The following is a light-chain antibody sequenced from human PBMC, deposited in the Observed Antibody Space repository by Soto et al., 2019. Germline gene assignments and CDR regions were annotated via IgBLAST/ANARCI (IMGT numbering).Light chain of an antibody. CDR1: SSDVGAYNY. Sequence: QSALTQPPSASGSPGQSVTISCTGTSSDVGAYNYVSWYQQYPGKAPKLMIYEVSKRPSGVPDRFSGSKSGKTASLTVSGLQPEDEADSYCTSYAGNNIWVFGGGTKLTVL. V-gene: IGLV2-8*01. J-gene: IGLJ3*02. CDR2: EVS. CDR3: TSYAGNNIWV.